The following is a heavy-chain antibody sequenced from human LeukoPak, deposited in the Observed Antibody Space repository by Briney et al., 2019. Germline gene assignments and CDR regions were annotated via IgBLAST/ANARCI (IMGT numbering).Heavy chain of an antibody. V-gene: IGHV1-24*01. Sequence: ASVKVSCKVSGYTLTELSMHWVRQAPGKGLEWMGRFDPEDGDTIYAQKFQGRVTMTADTSRDTVYMELSSLRSEDTAVYYCARVDSSGYRPPFDYWGQGTLVTVSS. CDR1: GYTLTELS. CDR2: FDPEDGDT. J-gene: IGHJ4*02. CDR3: ARVDSSGYRPPFDY. D-gene: IGHD3-22*01.